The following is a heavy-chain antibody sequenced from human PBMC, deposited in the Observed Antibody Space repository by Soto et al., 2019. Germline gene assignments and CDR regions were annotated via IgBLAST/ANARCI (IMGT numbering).Heavy chain of an antibody. CDR3: AKDRSGRRFSDMDV. CDR1: GFTFDDYA. V-gene: IGHV3-9*01. J-gene: IGHJ6*02. CDR2: ISWNSGSI. Sequence: EVQLVESGGGLVQPGRSLRLSCAASGFTFDDYAMHWVRQAPGKGLEWVSGISWNSGSIGYADSVKGRFTISRDNAKNSQYLQMNSLRAEDTALYYCAKDRSGRRFSDMDVWGQGTTVTVSS. D-gene: IGHD3-3*01.